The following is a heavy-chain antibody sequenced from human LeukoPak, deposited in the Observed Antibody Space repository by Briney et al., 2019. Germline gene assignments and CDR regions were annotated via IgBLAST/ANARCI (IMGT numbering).Heavy chain of an antibody. CDR1: GRSISSYY. V-gene: IGHV4-59*01. J-gene: IGHJ4*02. CDR2: IYYSGST. CDR3: AGGQWLLVFDF. Sequence: PSETLSLTCTVSGRSISSYYWSWIRQPPGKGLEWVGYIYYSGSTNYNPSLKSRVPISVDTSKNQSSLKLSSVTAADPAGYYCAGGQWLLVFDFWGQGTLVTVSS. D-gene: IGHD3-22*01.